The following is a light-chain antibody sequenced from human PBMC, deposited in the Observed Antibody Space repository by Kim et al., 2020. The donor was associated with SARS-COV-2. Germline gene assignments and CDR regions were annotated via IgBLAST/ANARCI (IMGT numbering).Light chain of an antibody. V-gene: IGLV3-21*04. J-gene: IGLJ1*01. CDR1: NIGSKS. CDR2: YDS. CDR3: QVWDSSSDHYV. Sequence: APGKTARITCGGNNIGSKSVLWYQQKPGQAPVLVIYYDSDRPSGIPERFSGSNSGNTATLTISRVEAGDEADYYCQVWDSSSDHYVLGTGTKGTV.